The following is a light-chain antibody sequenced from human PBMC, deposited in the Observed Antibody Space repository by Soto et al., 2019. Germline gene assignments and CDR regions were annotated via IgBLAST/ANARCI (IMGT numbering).Light chain of an antibody. CDR3: QQYNNWPWT. V-gene: IGKV3-15*01. J-gene: IGKJ1*01. CDR1: QSVSSN. CDR2: GAS. Sequence: EIVMTQSTATLSVSPGERATLSCRASQSVSSNLAWYQQKPGQAPRLLIYGASTRATGIPARFSGSGSGTEFTVTISSLQSEDFAVYYCQQYNNWPWTFGQGIKVESK.